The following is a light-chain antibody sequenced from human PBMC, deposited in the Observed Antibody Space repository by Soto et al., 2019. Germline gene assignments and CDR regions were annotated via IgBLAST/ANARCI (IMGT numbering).Light chain of an antibody. CDR2: DAS. Sequence: IQMTQSPSTLSASVGDRVTITCRASQSISSWLAWYQQKPGKAPKLLIYDASTLESGVPSRFSGSGSGTQFTLTISSLQPDDSATYYCQQYNSYWTFGQGTKVDVK. V-gene: IGKV1-5*01. CDR3: QQYNSYWT. J-gene: IGKJ1*01. CDR1: QSISSW.